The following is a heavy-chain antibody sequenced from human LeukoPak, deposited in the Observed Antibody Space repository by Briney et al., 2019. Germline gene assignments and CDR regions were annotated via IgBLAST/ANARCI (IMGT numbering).Heavy chain of an antibody. CDR2: INPSGGST. CDR1: GYTFTNYF. D-gene: IGHD6-19*01. V-gene: IGHV1-46*01. J-gene: IGHJ3*02. CDR3: ARDRNLTAVGGTEVFDI. Sequence: ASLKVSCKASGYTFTNYFMHWVRQAPGQGLEWLGIINPSGGSTIYAQKFQGRVTMTSDTSTSTVYMELSSLTSEDTAVYYCARDRNLTAVGGTEVFDIWGQGTMVTVSS.